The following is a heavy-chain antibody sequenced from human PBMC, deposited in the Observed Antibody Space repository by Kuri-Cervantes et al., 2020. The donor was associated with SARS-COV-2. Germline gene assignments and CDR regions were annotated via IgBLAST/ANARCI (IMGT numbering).Heavy chain of an antibody. J-gene: IGHJ5*02. CDR2: MNPNSGGT. CDR3: ARGRPLGTMVRGIMIGYPHSGWFDP. D-gene: IGHD3-10*01. V-gene: IGHV1-2*02. CDR1: GNTFTSYD. Sequence: ASVKVSCKASGNTFTSYDINWVRQATGQGLEWMGWMNPNSGGTNYAQKFQGRVTMTRDTSISTAYMELSRLRSDDTVVYYCARGRPLGTMVRGIMIGYPHSGWFDPWGQGTLVTVSS.